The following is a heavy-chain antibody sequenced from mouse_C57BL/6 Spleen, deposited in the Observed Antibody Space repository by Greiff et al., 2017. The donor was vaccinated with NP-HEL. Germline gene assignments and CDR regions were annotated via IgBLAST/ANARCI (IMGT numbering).Heavy chain of an antibody. J-gene: IGHJ2*01. CDR1: GYAFSSYW. D-gene: IGHD1-1*01. CDR3: ARWYYGSSYFDY. Sequence: VKLQESGAELVKPGASVKISCKASGYAFSSYWMNWVKQRPGKGLEWIGQIYPGDGDTNYNGKFKGKATLTADKSSSTAYMQLSSLTSEDSAVYFCARWYYGSSYFDYWGQGTTLTVSS. CDR2: IYPGDGDT. V-gene: IGHV1-80*01.